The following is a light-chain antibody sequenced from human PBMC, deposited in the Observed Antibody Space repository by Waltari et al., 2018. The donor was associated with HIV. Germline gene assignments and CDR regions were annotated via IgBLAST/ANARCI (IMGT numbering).Light chain of an antibody. CDR2: GKN. Sequence: SSEVTQVPAVSVALGQTVKITCQGDNLRKYYASWYQQRPGQAPVLVSYGKNKRPSELPDRFSSSASRNTASLTITGAQAEDEADYYCKTRDRSGNLYVFGTGTTVTVL. J-gene: IGLJ1*01. CDR3: KTRDRSGNLYV. CDR1: NLRKYY. V-gene: IGLV3-19*01.